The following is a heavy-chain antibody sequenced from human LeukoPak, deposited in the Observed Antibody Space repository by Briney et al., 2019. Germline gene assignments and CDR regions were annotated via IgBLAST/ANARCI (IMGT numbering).Heavy chain of an antibody. CDR2: IYPRDGST. CDR3: ARDQEGFDY. J-gene: IGHJ4*02. V-gene: IGHV1-46*01. CDR1: GYTFTSNY. Sequence: ASVKVSCKASGYTFTSNYIHWVRQAPGQGLEWMGMIYPRDGSTSYSQKFQGRVTVTRDTSTSTVHMELSGLRSEDTAVYYCARDQEGFDYWGQGTLVTVSS.